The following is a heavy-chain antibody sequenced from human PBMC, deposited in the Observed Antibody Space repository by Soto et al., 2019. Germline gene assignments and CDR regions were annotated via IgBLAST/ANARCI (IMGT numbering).Heavy chain of an antibody. V-gene: IGHV2-70*01. D-gene: IGHD3-22*01. CDR2: IDWDDNT. Sequence: GSGPTLVNPTQTLTLTCTFSGFSLTTNGMCLSWIRQPPGKALEWLALIDWDDNTYYSTSLNNRLTLSKDTSKNQVVLLVRHMGPVDTATYYCARIPCGNYYTENFFDPWGRESRSPSPQ. J-gene: IGHJ5*02. CDR3: ARIPCGNYYTENFFDP. CDR1: GFSLTTNGMC.